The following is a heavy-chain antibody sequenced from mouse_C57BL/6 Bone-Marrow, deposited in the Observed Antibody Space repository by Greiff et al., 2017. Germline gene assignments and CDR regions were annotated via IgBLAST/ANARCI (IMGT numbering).Heavy chain of an antibody. CDR2: INPNNGGT. D-gene: IGHD1-1*01. CDR3: ARRDYYGSSYGYFDV. J-gene: IGHJ1*03. CDR1: GYTFTDYN. Sequence: VQLKQSGPELVKPGASVQMSCKASGYTFTDYNMHWVKQSHGKSLEWIGYINPNNGGTSYNQKFKGKATLTVNKSSSTAYMELRSLTSEDSAVYYCARRDYYGSSYGYFDVWGTGTTVTVSS. V-gene: IGHV1-22*01.